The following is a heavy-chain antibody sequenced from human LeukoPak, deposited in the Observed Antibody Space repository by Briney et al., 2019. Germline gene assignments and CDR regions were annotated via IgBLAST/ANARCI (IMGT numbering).Heavy chain of an antibody. Sequence: GGSLRLSCAASGFTFSSYSMNWVRQAPGKGLEWVSYISSSSSTIYYADSVKGRFTISRDNAKNSLYLQMNSLRAEDTAVYYCASLLWFGELSADYWGQGTLVTVSS. CDR3: ASLLWFGELSADY. V-gene: IGHV3-48*04. CDR2: ISSSSSTI. J-gene: IGHJ4*02. CDR1: GFTFSSYS. D-gene: IGHD3-10*01.